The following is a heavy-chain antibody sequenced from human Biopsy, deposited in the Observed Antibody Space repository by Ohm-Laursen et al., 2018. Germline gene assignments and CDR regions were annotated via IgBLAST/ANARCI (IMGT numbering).Heavy chain of an antibody. CDR1: GYTFTNYY. D-gene: IGHD3-10*01. Sequence: GASVKVSCKASGYTFTNYYMHWVRQAPGQGLEWMGIINPSGSDATYAQKFQGRVTMTRDTSTSTAYMALSSLRSEDTAVYYCAADSGSGSHFRFDYWGQGALVSVSP. J-gene: IGHJ4*02. V-gene: IGHV1-46*01. CDR2: INPSGSDA. CDR3: AADSGSGSHFRFDY.